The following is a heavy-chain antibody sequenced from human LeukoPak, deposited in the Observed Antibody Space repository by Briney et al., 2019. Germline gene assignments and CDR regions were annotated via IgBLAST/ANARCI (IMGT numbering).Heavy chain of an antibody. V-gene: IGHV6-1*01. Sequence: SQTLSLTCAISGDSVSSNSAAWIWIRQSPSRGLEWLGRTYYRSKWYNGYAVSVKSRITINPDTSGNQFSLHLNSVTPEDTAVYYCAKRGSMAAPGAFDIWGQGTMVTASS. CDR3: AKRGSMAAPGAFDI. J-gene: IGHJ3*02. CDR1: GDSVSSNSAA. D-gene: IGHD6-13*01. CDR2: TYYRSKWYN.